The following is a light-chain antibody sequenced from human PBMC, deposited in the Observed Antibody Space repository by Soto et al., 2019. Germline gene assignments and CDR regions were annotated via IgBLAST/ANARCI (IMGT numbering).Light chain of an antibody. J-gene: IGKJ1*01. Sequence: DIQMTQSPSSLSPSVGDRVTITCRASQTVNSYLKWYQQKPGKAPNLLIYEASTLQSGVPSRFSGSGSGTDFTLTISSLQPEDFATYYCQQSSNTPWTFGQGTKVEIK. V-gene: IGKV1-39*01. CDR2: EAS. CDR3: QQSSNTPWT. CDR1: QTVNSY.